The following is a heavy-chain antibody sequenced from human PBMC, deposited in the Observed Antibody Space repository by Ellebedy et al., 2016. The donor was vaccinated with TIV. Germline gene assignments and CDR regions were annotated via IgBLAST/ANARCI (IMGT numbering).Heavy chain of an antibody. Sequence: ASVKVSCKTSGYTFTNYYMHWVRQAPGQGLEWMGWINPNSGGTNYAQKFQGRVTMTRDTSISTAYMELSRLRSDDTAVYYCARAAGRFGELNVWGQGTTVTVSS. J-gene: IGHJ6*02. D-gene: IGHD3-10*01. CDR1: GYTFTNYY. CDR3: ARAAGRFGELNV. CDR2: INPNSGGT. V-gene: IGHV1-2*02.